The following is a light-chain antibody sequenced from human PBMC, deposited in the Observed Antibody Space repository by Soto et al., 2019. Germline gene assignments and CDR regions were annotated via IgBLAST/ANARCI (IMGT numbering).Light chain of an antibody. CDR1: SSNIGSND. J-gene: IGLJ2*01. CDR2: EIN. CDR3: GTWDSSLSVVV. V-gene: IGLV1-51*02. Sequence: QSVLTQPPSVSAAPGQKVTISCSGSSSNIGSNDLSWYQQVPGTAPKLLTYEINKRPSGIPDRFSGSKSGTSATLGIAGLQTGDEADYYCGTWDSSLSVVVFGGGTKLTVL.